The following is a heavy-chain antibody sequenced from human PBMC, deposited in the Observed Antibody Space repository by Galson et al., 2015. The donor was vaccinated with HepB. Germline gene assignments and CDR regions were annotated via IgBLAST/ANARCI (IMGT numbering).Heavy chain of an antibody. CDR2: IYYSGST. D-gene: IGHD6-13*01. V-gene: IGHV4-30-4*08. Sequence: LSLTCAVYGGSFSGYYWSWIRQPPGKGLEWVGYIYYSGSTYYNPSLKSRVTISVDTSKNQFSLKLSSVTAADTAVYYCARASLAAAGTFDWFDPWGQGTLVTVSS. CDR3: ARASLAAAGTFDWFDP. CDR1: GGSFSGYY. J-gene: IGHJ5*02.